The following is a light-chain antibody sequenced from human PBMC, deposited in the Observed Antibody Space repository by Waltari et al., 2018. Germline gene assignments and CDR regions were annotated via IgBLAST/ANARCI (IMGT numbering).Light chain of an antibody. CDR3: SSYTSSSTPHVV. Sequence: QSALTQPASVSGSPGQSITISCTGTSRDVGGFTYVSWYQQHPGKAPKLMIYEVSNRPSGVSNRFSGSKSGNTASLTISGLQAEDEADYYCSSYTSSSTPHVVFGGGTKLTVL. J-gene: IGLJ2*01. CDR2: EVS. CDR1: SRDVGGFTY. V-gene: IGLV2-14*01.